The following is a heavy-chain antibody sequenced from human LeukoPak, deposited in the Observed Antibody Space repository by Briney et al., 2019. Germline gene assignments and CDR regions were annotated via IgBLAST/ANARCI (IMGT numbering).Heavy chain of an antibody. V-gene: IGHV3-48*01. CDR2: ISSSSSTI. CDR1: GFTFSSYS. CDR3: AKDGGVYYYYMDV. Sequence: PGGSLRLSCAASGFTFSSYSMNWVRQAPGKGLEWVSYISSSSSTIYYADSVKGRFTISRDNAKNSLYLQMNSLRAEDTAVYYCAKDGGVYYYYMDVWGKGTTVTVSS. J-gene: IGHJ6*03. D-gene: IGHD2-8*02.